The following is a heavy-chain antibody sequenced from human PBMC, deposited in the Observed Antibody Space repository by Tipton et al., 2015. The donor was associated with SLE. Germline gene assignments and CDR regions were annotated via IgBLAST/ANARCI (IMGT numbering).Heavy chain of an antibody. CDR3: AISEGWGPFDY. D-gene: IGHD7-27*01. J-gene: IGHJ4*02. Sequence: SLRLSCAASGFTFSSYVMSWVRQAPGKGLEWVSVIYSGGSTYYADSVKGRFTISRDNSKNTLYLQMNSLRAEGTAVYYCAISEGWGPFDYWGQGTLVTVSS. CDR1: GFTFSSYV. V-gene: IGHV3-53*05. CDR2: IYSGGST.